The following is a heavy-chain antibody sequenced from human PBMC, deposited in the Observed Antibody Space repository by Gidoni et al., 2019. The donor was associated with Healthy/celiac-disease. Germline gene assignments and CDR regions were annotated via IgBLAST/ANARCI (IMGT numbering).Heavy chain of an antibody. CDR1: GFTFSSYA. V-gene: IGHV3-23*01. CDR2: ISGSGGSK. CDR3: AKDLPGVVVT. Sequence: EVQLLESGGGLVQPGGSLRLSFAASGFTFSSYAMSWVRKAPGKGLEWVLAISGSGGSKYYADSVKGRFTISRDNSKNTLYLQMNSLRAEDTAVYYCAKDLPGVVVTWGQGTLVTVSS. J-gene: IGHJ5*02. D-gene: IGHD3-22*01.